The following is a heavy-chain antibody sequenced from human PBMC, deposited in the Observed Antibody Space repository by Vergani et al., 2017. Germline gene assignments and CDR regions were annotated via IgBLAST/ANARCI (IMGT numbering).Heavy chain of an antibody. CDR3: VRGTKDTRAYYGLHV. CDR1: GFKFNEYI. D-gene: IGHD2-15*01. V-gene: IGHV3-21*06. CDR2: ISGNEKYI. J-gene: IGHJ6*02. Sequence: EGQLVESGGGLVKPGGSLRLSCAASGFKFNEYIMNWVRQAPGKGLEWVSSISGNEKYIFYADSLKGRVSISRNNAENSLDLQVSSLGVDDTAVYYCVRGTKDTRAYYGLHVWGQGTTVTVSS.